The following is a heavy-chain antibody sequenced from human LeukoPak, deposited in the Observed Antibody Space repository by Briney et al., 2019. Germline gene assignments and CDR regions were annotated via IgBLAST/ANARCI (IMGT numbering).Heavy chain of an antibody. CDR1: GFTFSSYG. D-gene: IGHD3-3*01. V-gene: IGHV3-23*01. Sequence: GGSLRLSCAASGFTFSSYGMSWVRQAPGKGLEWVSSISVGEESTYYADSAKGRFTISRDTSKNTVYLQMKSLTVEDTAVYYWAKGRVTTFGVVNTNYAHYYYMDVWGKGTTVTVSS. CDR3: AKGRVTTFGVVNTNYAHYYYMDV. CDR2: ISVGEEST. J-gene: IGHJ6*03.